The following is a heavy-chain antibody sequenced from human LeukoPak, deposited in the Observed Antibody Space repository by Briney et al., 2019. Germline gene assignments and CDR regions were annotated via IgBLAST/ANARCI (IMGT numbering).Heavy chain of an antibody. Sequence: GGSLRLSCAASGFTVSSNYMSWVRQAPGKGLEWVSVIYSGGSTYYADSVKGRFTISRDNSKNTLYLQMNSLRAEDTAVYYCARVYGFEVSRYFDYWGQGTLVTVSS. CDR1: GFTVSSNY. CDR3: ARVYGFEVSRYFDY. J-gene: IGHJ4*02. V-gene: IGHV3-66*01. CDR2: IYSGGST. D-gene: IGHD3-10*01.